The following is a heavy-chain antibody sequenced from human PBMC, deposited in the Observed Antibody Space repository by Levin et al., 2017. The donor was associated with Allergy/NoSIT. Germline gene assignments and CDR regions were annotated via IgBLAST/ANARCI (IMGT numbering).Heavy chain of an antibody. V-gene: IGHV3-30*18. CDR3: AKGIYHDSRGYYYTIDY. CDR1: GFTFSSYG. Sequence: LSLTCAASGFTFSSYGMHWVRQAPGKGLEWVAIISSSGNNQYYADSVKGRFTISRDNSKNTLYLQMNSLRAEDTAVYYCAKGIYHDSRGYYYTIDYWGQGTLVTVSS. J-gene: IGHJ4*02. CDR2: ISSSGNNQ. D-gene: IGHD3-22*01.